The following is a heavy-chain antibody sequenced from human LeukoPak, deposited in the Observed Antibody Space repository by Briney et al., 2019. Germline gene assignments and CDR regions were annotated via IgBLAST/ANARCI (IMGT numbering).Heavy chain of an antibody. J-gene: IGHJ4*02. D-gene: IGHD3-16*01. Sequence: ASVKVSCKASGYTFTSYGISWVRQAPGQGLEWMGWINPNSGGTNYAQKFQGRVTMTRDTSISTAYMELSRLRSDDTAVYYCARDPTWGAFDYWGQGTLVTVSS. V-gene: IGHV1-2*02. CDR2: INPNSGGT. CDR1: GYTFTSYG. CDR3: ARDPTWGAFDY.